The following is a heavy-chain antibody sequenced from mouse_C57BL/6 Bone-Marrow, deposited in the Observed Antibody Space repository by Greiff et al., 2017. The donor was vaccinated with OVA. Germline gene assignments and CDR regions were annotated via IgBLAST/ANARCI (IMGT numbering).Heavy chain of an antibody. J-gene: IGHJ2*01. V-gene: IGHV1-58*01. Sequence: VQLQQSGAELVRPGSSVKMSCKTSGYTFTSYGINWVKQRPGQGLEWIGYIDIGNGYTEYNEKFKGKATLTSDTSSSTAYMQLSSLTSEDSAIYFCARDGYYYFDYWGQGTTLTVSS. D-gene: IGHD2-3*01. CDR2: IDIGNGYT. CDR3: ARDGYYYFDY. CDR1: GYTFTSYG.